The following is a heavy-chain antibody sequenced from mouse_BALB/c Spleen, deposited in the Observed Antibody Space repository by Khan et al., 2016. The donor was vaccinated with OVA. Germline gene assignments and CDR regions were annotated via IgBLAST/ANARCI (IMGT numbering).Heavy chain of an antibody. CDR2: IKTNTGEQ. CDR3: SRESLLLYFDH. CDR1: GYTFTNYG. D-gene: IGHD2-12*01. J-gene: IGHJ2*01. Sequence: QIQLVQSGPELKKPGETVKISCKTSGYTFTNYGMNWVKQTPGKGIKWMGWIKTNTGEQTYAEEFKGRFAFSLETSASTAYLQIKNLKNEDAATYFCSRESLLLYFDHWGQGTTLTVSS. V-gene: IGHV9-3*02.